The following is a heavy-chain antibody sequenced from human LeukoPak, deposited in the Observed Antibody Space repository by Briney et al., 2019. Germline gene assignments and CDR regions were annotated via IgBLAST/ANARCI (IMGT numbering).Heavy chain of an antibody. CDR2: IRFDGSNK. CDR1: GFTFSTYD. CDR3: AKAHDYVWGSYRYPDFDY. V-gene: IGHV3-30*02. D-gene: IGHD3-16*02. J-gene: IGHJ4*02. Sequence: PGGSLRLSCAASGFTFSTYDIHWVRQAPGKGLEWVAFIRFDGSNKYFADSVKGRFTISRDNSKNTLYLQMNSLRAEDTAVYYCAKAHDYVWGSYRYPDFDYWGQGTLVTVSS.